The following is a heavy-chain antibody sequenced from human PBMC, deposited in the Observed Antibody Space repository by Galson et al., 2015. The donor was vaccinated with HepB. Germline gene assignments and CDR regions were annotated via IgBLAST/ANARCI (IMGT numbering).Heavy chain of an antibody. Sequence: SLRLPCAASGFTFDDHTMQWVRQVPGKGLEWVSLISWDAVSTYYADSVKGRFTISRDNNKNSLYRQMNSLRTEDTAVYYCTKGSQSSGWYASDYWGQGTLVIVAS. CDR2: ISWDAVST. CDR1: GFTFDDHT. D-gene: IGHD6-19*01. CDR3: TKGSQSSGWYASDY. V-gene: IGHV3-43*01. J-gene: IGHJ4*02.